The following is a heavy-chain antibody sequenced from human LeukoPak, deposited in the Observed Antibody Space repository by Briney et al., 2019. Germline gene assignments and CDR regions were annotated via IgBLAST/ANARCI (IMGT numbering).Heavy chain of an antibody. CDR2: IYYSGST. Sequence: SETLSLTCTVSGGSISSGGYYWSWIRQHPGKGLEWIGYIYYSGSTYYNPSLKSRVTISVGTSKNQFSLKLSSVTAADTAVYYCARGRTGDAFDYWGQGTLVTVSS. CDR1: GGSISSGGYY. CDR3: ARGRTGDAFDY. D-gene: IGHD7-27*01. V-gene: IGHV4-31*03. J-gene: IGHJ4*02.